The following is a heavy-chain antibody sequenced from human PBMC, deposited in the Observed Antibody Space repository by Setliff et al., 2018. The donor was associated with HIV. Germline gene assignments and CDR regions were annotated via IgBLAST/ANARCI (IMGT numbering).Heavy chain of an antibody. CDR3: AITYYYGSGSRSHDY. Sequence: SVKVSCKASGGTFSSYAISWVRQAPGQGLEWMGGIIPIFGTANYAQKFQGRVTITTDESTSTAYMELSSLRSEDTAVYYCAITYYYGSGSRSHDYWGQGTLVTVSS. CDR2: IIPIFGTA. D-gene: IGHD3-10*01. V-gene: IGHV1-69*05. J-gene: IGHJ4*02. CDR1: GGTFSSYA.